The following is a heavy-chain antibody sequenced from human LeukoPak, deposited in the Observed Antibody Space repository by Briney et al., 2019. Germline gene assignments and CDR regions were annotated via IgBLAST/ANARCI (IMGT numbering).Heavy chain of an antibody. CDR1: GSSISDSY. D-gene: IGHD6-6*01. J-gene: IGHJ4*02. CDR3: ATNALLVPSAFDS. CDR2: VSDRGGT. Sequence: SETLSLTCSVSGSSISDSYWSWIRQPPGKQMEWIGFVSDRGGTTYNPSLTSRVNRSLDTSQNQFSLKVTSVTAADTAVYYCATNALLVPSAFDSWGRGTLVIVSS. V-gene: IGHV4-59*12.